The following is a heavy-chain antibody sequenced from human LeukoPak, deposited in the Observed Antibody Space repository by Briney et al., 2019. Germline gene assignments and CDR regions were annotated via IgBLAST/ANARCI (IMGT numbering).Heavy chain of an antibody. CDR2: IDKKDKGYATAT. CDR3: TRDSGTYNWFDP. V-gene: IGHV3-73*01. CDR1: GFTFSGSA. D-gene: IGHD1-26*01. J-gene: IGHJ5*02. Sequence: GGSLKLSCAASGFTFSGSAIHWVRQTSGKGLEWVGQIDKKDKGYATATAYAASVKGRFTISRDDSINTAYLQMKSLKTEDTALYYCTRDSGTYNWFDPWGQGTLVTVSS.